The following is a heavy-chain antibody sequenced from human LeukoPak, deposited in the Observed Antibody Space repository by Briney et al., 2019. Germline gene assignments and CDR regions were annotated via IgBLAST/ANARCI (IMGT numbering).Heavy chain of an antibody. CDR1: GGSISSYY. D-gene: IGHD3-22*01. Sequence: SETLSLTCTVSGGSISSYYWSWIRQPPGKGLEWIGYIYYSGSTNYNPSLKSRVTISVDTSKNQFSLKLSSVTAADTAVYFCAKGRGYYDSSGYFNFWGQGILVTVST. CDR2: IYYSGST. J-gene: IGHJ4*02. V-gene: IGHV4-59*01. CDR3: AKGRGYYDSSGYFNF.